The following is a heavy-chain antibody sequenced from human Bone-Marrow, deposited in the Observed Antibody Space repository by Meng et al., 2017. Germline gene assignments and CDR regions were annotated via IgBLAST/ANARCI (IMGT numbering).Heavy chain of an antibody. D-gene: IGHD6-25*01. CDR1: GYTFTSYA. V-gene: IGHV1-3*01. Sequence: ASVKVSCKASGYTFTSYAMHWVRQAPGQRLEWMGWINAGNGNTKYSQKFQGRVTITRDTSASTAYMELSSLRSDDTAMYYCARDEDISAAGKLFGDYWGQGTLVTVSS. CDR3: ARDEDISAAGKLFGDY. CDR2: INAGNGNT. J-gene: IGHJ4*02.